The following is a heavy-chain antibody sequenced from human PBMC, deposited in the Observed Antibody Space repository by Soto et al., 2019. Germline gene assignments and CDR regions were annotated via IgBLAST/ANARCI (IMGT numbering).Heavy chain of an antibody. J-gene: IGHJ4*02. CDR2: IYPGDSDV. CDR3: ARTDYGSRTFDS. D-gene: IGHD3-10*01. Sequence: PGESLKISCKGSGYDFSAYWINWVRQMPGKGLEWMGTIYPGDSDVRYSPSFQGQVTISVDKSISIAYLQWSSLKAADTAIYYCARTDYGSRTFDSWGQGTLVTVSS. V-gene: IGHV5-51*01. CDR1: GYDFSAYW.